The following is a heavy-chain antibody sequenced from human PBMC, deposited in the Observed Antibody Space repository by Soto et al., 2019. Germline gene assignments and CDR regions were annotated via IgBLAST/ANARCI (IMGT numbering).Heavy chain of an antibody. J-gene: IGHJ3*02. CDR1: GFTFSNTW. D-gene: IGHD5-12*01. V-gene: IGHV3-15*07. Sequence: EVQLVESGGALVKPGGSLRLSCAASGFTFSNTWMNWVRQAPGKGLEWVGRIKTKTDGGTADYAALVKGGFSISREDSKNTLYLQKNSLKTGDTAVYSCTTCLVGGYIWGQGTMVTVSS. CDR2: IKTKTDGGTA. CDR3: TTCLVGGYI.